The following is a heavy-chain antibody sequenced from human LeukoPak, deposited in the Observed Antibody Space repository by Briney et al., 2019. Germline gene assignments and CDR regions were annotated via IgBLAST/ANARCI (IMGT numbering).Heavy chain of an antibody. Sequence: GGSLRLSCTASGFIFSNFGVNWVRQAPGKGLEWVSCMDRHSDIYYADSVKRRFTISRDNARNSVYLQMNSLTVEDSGVYYCVGDPTTNRYQYFQHWGQGALVTVSS. V-gene: IGHV3-21*01. D-gene: IGHD1-14*01. J-gene: IGHJ1*01. CDR2: MDRHSDI. CDR3: VGDPTTNRYQYFQH. CDR1: GFIFSNFG.